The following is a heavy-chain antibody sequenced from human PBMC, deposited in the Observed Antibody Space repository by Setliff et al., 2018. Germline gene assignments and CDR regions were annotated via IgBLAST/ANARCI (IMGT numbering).Heavy chain of an antibody. CDR2: IYPGNADT. J-gene: IGHJ5*02. Sequence: HGESLEISCKGSGYSFTDYWIAWVRQTPGKGLEWMGTIYPGNADTRYSPSFQGQVTISTDASINTAFLQWNNLKASDTAVYYCARRGERFFNWFDPWGQGTLVTVSS. CDR3: ARRGERFFNWFDP. CDR1: GYSFTDYW. V-gene: IGHV5-51*01. D-gene: IGHD2-21*01.